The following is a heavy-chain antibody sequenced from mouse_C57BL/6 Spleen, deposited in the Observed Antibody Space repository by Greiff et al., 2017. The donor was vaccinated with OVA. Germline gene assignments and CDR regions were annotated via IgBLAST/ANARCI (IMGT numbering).Heavy chain of an antibody. CDR2: IHPNSGST. Sequence: QVQLQQPGAELVMPGASVKLSCKASGYTFTSYWMHWVKQRPGQGLEWIGMIHPNSGSTNYNEKFKSKATLTVDKSSSTAYMQLSSLTSEDSAVYYCAKDYYGSSPAWFAYWGQGTLVTVSA. D-gene: IGHD1-1*01. V-gene: IGHV1-64*01. CDR3: AKDYYGSSPAWFAY. CDR1: GYTFTSYW. J-gene: IGHJ3*01.